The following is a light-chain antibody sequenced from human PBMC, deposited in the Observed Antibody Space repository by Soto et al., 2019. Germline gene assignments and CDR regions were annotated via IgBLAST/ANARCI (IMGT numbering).Light chain of an antibody. CDR3: QQYDNWPRT. CDR2: GIS. Sequence: EIVLTQSPGTLSLSPGERATLSCMASQSVSSNYFAWYQQRPGQAPRLLIYGISSRATGIPDRFSGSGSGTDFTLTISSLQSEDFAVYYCQQYDNWPRTFGQGTKVDIK. CDR1: QSVSSNY. V-gene: IGKV3-20*01. J-gene: IGKJ1*01.